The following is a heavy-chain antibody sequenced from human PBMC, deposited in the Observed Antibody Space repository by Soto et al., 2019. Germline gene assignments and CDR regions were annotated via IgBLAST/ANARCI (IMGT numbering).Heavy chain of an antibody. V-gene: IGHV3-74*01. CDR1: GFTFSSYW. J-gene: IGHJ6*02. CDR2: INSDGSST. Sequence: EVQLVESGGGLVQPGGSLRLSCAASGFTFSSYWMHWVRQAPGKGLVWVSRINSDGSSTSYADSVKGRFTISRDNAKNTLYLQMNSLRAEDTAVYYCARRANCSSTSCYSEHYYYYYGMDVWGQGTTVTVSS. CDR3: ARRANCSSTSCYSEHYYYYYGMDV. D-gene: IGHD2-2*01.